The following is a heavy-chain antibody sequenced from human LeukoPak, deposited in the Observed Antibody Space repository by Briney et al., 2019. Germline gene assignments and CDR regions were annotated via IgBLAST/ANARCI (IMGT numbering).Heavy chain of an antibody. CDR1: GYTFTGYY. J-gene: IGHJ6*02. V-gene: IGHV1-2*02. CDR3: ARATENILTGYFNPHDIRANRPYGMDV. D-gene: IGHD3-9*01. Sequence: GASVKVSCKASGYTFTGYYMHWVRQAPGQGLEWMGWINPNSGGTNYAEKFQGRVTMTRDTSISTAYMELSRLRSDDTAVYYCARATENILTGYFNPHDIRANRPYGMDVWGQGTTVTVSS. CDR2: INPNSGGT.